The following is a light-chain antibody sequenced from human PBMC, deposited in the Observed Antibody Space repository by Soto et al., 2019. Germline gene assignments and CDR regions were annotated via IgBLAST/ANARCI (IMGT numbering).Light chain of an antibody. CDR3: QVWDIMTDNYV. Sequence: SYELTQLPSVSVAPEKTATITCGGNNIGNKRVHWYRQKPGQAPVLLISYDSDRPSGIPERFSGSNSENTATLTISRVEAGDEADYYCQVWDIMTDNYVFGSGTKLTVL. CDR2: YDS. J-gene: IGLJ1*01. V-gene: IGLV3-21*04. CDR1: NIGNKR.